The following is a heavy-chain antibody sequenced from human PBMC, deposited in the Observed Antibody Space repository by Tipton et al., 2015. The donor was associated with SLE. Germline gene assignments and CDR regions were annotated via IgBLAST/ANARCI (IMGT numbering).Heavy chain of an antibody. D-gene: IGHD3-3*01. CDR2: IYYSGST. J-gene: IGHJ4*02. V-gene: IGHV4-39*01. CDR1: GGSISSSSYY. CDR3: ANQYYDFWSGYSLY. Sequence: TLSLTCTVSGGSISSSSYYWGWIRQPPGKGLGWIGSIYYSGSTYYNPSLKSRVTISVDTSKNQFSLKLSSVTAADTAVYYCANQYYDFWSGYSLYWGQGTLVTVSS.